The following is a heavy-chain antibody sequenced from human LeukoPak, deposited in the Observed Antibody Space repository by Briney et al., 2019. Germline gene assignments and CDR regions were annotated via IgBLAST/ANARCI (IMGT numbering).Heavy chain of an antibody. D-gene: IGHD6-19*01. V-gene: IGHV1-69*05. CDR3: ARSSIAVAGTDGNYFDY. CDR1: GGTFSSYA. Sequence: SVKVSCKASGGTFSSYAISWVRQAPGQGLEWMGGIIPIFGTANYAQKFQGRVTITTDESTSTAYMELSSLRSEDTAVYYCARSSIAVAGTDGNYFDYWGQGTLVTVSS. CDR2: IIPIFGTA. J-gene: IGHJ4*02.